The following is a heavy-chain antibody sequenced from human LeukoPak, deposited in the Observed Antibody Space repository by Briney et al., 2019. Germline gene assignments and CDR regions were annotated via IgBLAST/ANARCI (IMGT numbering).Heavy chain of an antibody. J-gene: IGHJ4*02. CDR1: GFTFSSYA. CDR2: ISYDGSNK. CDR3: ARTSSSGYYSKYFDY. Sequence: PGRSLRLSCAASGFTFSSYAMHWVRQAPGKGLEWVAVISYDGSNKYYADSVKGRFTISRDNSKNTLYLQMNSLRAEDTAVYYCARTSSSGYYSKYFDYWGQGTLVTVSS. D-gene: IGHD3-22*01. V-gene: IGHV3-30*04.